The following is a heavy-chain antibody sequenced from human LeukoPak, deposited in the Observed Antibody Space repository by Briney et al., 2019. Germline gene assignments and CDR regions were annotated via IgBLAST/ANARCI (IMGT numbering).Heavy chain of an antibody. J-gene: IGHJ5*02. Sequence: SETLSLTCTVSGGSISSYYWSWIRQPPGKGLEWIGYIYYSGRTNYNPFLKSRVTISVDTSKNQFSLKLSSVTAADTAVYYCARHGASSSWYVRWFDPWGQGTLVTVSS. D-gene: IGHD6-13*01. V-gene: IGHV4-59*08. CDR2: IYYSGRT. CDR1: GGSISSYY. CDR3: ARHGASSSWYVRWFDP.